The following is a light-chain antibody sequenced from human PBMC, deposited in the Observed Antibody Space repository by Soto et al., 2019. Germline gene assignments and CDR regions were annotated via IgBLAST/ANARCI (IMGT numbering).Light chain of an antibody. V-gene: IGKV1-5*01. CDR1: QSISSW. J-gene: IGKJ1*01. CDR3: QQYESYWT. CDR2: DVS. Sequence: TLSSSVVDIVTITCRASQSISSWLAWYQQKPGKAPKLLIYDVSTLQSGVPSRFSGSGSATEFTLTISSLQPDDFATYHCQQYESYWTFGQGTKVDI.